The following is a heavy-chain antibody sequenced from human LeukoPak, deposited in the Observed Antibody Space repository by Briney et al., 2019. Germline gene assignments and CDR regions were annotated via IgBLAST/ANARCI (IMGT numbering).Heavy chain of an antibody. CDR1: GLTFSSYG. CDR3: ATAGTGESSSWISIFDY. V-gene: IGHV3-33*01. D-gene: IGHD6-13*01. J-gene: IGHJ4*02. CDR2: IWYDGSNK. Sequence: PGRSLRLSCAASGLTFSSYGMHWVRQAPGKGLEWVAVIWYDGSNKYYADSVKGRFTVSRDDSKNTLYLQMDSPRAEDTAVYYCATAGTGESSSWISIFDYWGQGTLVTVSS.